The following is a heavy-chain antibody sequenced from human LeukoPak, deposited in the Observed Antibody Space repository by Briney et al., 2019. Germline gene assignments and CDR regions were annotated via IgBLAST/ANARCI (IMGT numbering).Heavy chain of an antibody. CDR3: ARDEEWGYDTPLDTSPFDY. D-gene: IGHD3-9*01. Sequence: ASVKVSCKASGYTFTSYYMHWVRQAPGQGLEWMGIINPSGGSTSYAQKFQGRVTMTRDMSTSTVYMELSSLRSEDTAVYYCARDEEWGYDTPLDTSPFDYWGQGTLVTVSS. J-gene: IGHJ4*02. V-gene: IGHV1-46*01. CDR2: INPSGGST. CDR1: GYTFTSYY.